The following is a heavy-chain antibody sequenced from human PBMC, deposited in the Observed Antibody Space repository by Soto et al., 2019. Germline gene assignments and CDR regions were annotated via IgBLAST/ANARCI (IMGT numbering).Heavy chain of an antibody. CDR1: GGSINSGDYH. V-gene: IGHV4-30-4*01. Sequence: PSETLSLTCTVSGGSINSGDYHWSWIRQSPGKGLEWIGAIYYSGSTDYNPSLKRRIRISVDTSKNQFSLKVNSVTAADTAVYSCALDYRVPYAGAMADWGQGTTVTVSS. CDR3: ALDYRVPYAGAMAD. J-gene: IGHJ6*02. D-gene: IGHD3-16*01. CDR2: IYYSGST.